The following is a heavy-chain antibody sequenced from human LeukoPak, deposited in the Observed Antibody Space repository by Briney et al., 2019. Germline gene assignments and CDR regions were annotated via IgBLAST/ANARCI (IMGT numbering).Heavy chain of an antibody. CDR1: GFTFDNYA. Sequence: PGGSLRLSCEASGFTFDNYAMSWVRQAPGKGLEWVSAISNSGVSTHYADSVKGRFTISRDNSKNTLFLHMNSLRAEDTAVYYCASKSPQYYDFWSGYYRPRTPNDAFDIWGQGTMVTVSS. D-gene: IGHD3-3*01. CDR3: ASKSPQYYDFWSGYYRPRTPNDAFDI. V-gene: IGHV3-23*01. CDR2: ISNSGVST. J-gene: IGHJ3*02.